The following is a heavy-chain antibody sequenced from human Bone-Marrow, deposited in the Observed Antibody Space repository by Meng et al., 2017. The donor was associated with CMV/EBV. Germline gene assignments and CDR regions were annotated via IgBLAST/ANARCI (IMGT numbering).Heavy chain of an antibody. CDR3: ARGGDDYGDSNEDYGMDV. D-gene: IGHD4-17*01. CDR2: IYYSGST. CDR1: GGSISSYY. J-gene: IGHJ6*02. Sequence: GSLRLSCTVSGGSISSYYWSWIRQPPGKGPEWIGYIYYSGSTNYNPSLKSRVTISVDTSKNQFSLKLSSVTAADTAVYYCARGGDDYGDSNEDYGMDVWGQGTTVTVSS. V-gene: IGHV4-59*01.